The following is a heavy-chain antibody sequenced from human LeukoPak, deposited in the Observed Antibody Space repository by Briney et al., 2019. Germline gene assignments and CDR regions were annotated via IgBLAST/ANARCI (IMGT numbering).Heavy chain of an antibody. V-gene: IGHV3-21*01. CDR2: ITSSSSYI. J-gene: IGHJ5*02. Sequence: GGSLRLSCAASGFTFSTYNMNWVRQAPGKGLEWVSSITSSSSYIYYADSVKGRFTISRDNAKNSLYLQMNSLRAEDTAVYYCARGWDIVVVPAASGPWGQGTLVTVSS. D-gene: IGHD2-2*01. CDR1: GFTFSTYN. CDR3: ARGWDIVVVPAASGP.